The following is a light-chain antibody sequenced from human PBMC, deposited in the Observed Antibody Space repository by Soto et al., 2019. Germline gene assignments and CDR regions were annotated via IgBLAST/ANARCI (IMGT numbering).Light chain of an antibody. Sequence: DIVMTQSPDCLAVSRGERAYLSFRASQSVSSYLAWYQPNPGQAPRLLIYGASSRATGIPDRFSGSGSGTDFTLTISRLEPEDFAVYYCQQYGSSPWTFGQGTKVDI. V-gene: IGKV3-20*01. J-gene: IGKJ1*01. CDR3: QQYGSSPWT. CDR1: QSVSSY. CDR2: GAS.